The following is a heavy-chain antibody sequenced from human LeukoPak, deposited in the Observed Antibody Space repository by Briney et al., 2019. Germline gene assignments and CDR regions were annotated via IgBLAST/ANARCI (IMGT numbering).Heavy chain of an antibody. Sequence: GSLRLSCAASGFTFSSYAMSWVRQAPGKGLEWVSAISGSGGSTYYADSVKGRFTTSRDNSKNPLYLQMNSLRAEDTAVYYCAKGGGIYYDILTAPGWGQGTLVTVSS. J-gene: IGHJ4*02. CDR1: GFTFSSYA. CDR2: ISGSGGST. D-gene: IGHD3-9*01. CDR3: AKGGGIYYDILTAPG. V-gene: IGHV3-23*01.